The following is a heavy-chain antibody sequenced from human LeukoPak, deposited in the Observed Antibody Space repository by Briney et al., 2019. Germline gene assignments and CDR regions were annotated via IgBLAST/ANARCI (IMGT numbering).Heavy chain of an antibody. J-gene: IGHJ4*02. CDR1: GFTFSTYA. CDR3: AEDLGDYAHQFDS. D-gene: IGHD4-17*01. Sequence: GGSLRLSCVASGFTFSTYAMSWVRQAPGKGLEWVSGISGSAGSRYYADSVKGRFTISRDNSKNTLYMQMNSLRAEDTAVYYCAEDLGDYAHQFDSWGQGTLVTVSS. CDR2: ISGSAGSR. V-gene: IGHV3-23*01.